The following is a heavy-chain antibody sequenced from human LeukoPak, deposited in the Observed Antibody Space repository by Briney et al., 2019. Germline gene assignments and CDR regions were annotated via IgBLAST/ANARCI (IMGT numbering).Heavy chain of an antibody. Sequence: GGSLRLSCAASGFTFSSYWMNWVRQAPGKGLEWVANIKQDGSEKYYVDSVKGRFTISRDNAKNSLYLQMKSLRAEDTAVYYCAELGITMIGGVWGKGTTVTISS. V-gene: IGHV3-7*01. CDR3: AELGITMIGGV. J-gene: IGHJ6*04. CDR1: GFTFSSYW. D-gene: IGHD3-10*02. CDR2: IKQDGSEK.